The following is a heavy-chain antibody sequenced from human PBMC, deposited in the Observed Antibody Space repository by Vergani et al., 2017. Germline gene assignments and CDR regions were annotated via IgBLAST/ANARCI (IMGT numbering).Heavy chain of an antibody. V-gene: IGHV4-31*01. Sequence: QVQLQESGPGLVKPSQTLSLTCTVSGGSISSGGYYWSCIRQHPGKGLEWIGYIYYSGSTNYNPSLKSPVTISVDTSKNQFSLKLGSVTAGDSAVYYWARMVTIFIVSYCERWFAPWGEASLVSVYS. J-gene: IGHJ5*02. CDR1: GGSISSGGYY. CDR3: ARMVTIFIVSYCERWFAP. CDR2: IYYSGST. D-gene: IGHD3-3*01.